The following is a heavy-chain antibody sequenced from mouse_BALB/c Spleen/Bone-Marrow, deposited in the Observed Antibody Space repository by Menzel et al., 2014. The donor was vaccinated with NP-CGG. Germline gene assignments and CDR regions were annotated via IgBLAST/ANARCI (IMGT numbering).Heavy chain of an antibody. CDR1: GFSLTSYG. CDR3: ARSLRAYAMDY. J-gene: IGHJ4*01. CDR2: IWSDGST. Sequence: VKLVESGPGLVAPSQSLSIPCTVSGFSLTSYGLHWVRQPPGKGLEWLVVIWSDGSTTYNSALKSRLSISKDNSKSXVFLKTNSLQTDDTAMYYCARSLRAYAMDYWGQGTSVTVSS. D-gene: IGHD1-2*01. V-gene: IGHV2-6*02.